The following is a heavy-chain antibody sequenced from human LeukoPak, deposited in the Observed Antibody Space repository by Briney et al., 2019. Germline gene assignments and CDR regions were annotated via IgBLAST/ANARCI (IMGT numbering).Heavy chain of an antibody. V-gene: IGHV3-23*01. CDR2: ISGSGTP. J-gene: IGHJ4*02. D-gene: IGHD2-2*01. CDR3: AKGSRSSRNCYQCYFDN. CDR1: GFTFSNCA. Sequence: PGGSLRLSCVASGFTFSNCAMSWVRQAPGKGLEWLSAISGSGTPYYADSVKGRFTISRDNSENTLFLHMNSLSPDDTAVYYCAKGSRSSRNCYQCYFDNWGQGALVTVSS.